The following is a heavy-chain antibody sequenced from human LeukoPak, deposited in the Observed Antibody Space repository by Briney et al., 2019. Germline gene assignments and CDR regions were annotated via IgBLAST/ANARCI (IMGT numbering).Heavy chain of an antibody. CDR1: GYTFTGYY. CDR2: INPNSGGT. V-gene: IGHV1-2*04. CDR3: ARPYYDILTGPKVDAFDI. J-gene: IGHJ3*02. D-gene: IGHD3-9*01. Sequence: ASVKVSCKASGYTFTGYYMHWVRQAPGQGLEWMGWINPNSGGTNYAQKFQGWVTMTRDTSISTAYMELSRLRSDDTAVYYCARPYYDILTGPKVDAFDIWGQGTMVTVSS.